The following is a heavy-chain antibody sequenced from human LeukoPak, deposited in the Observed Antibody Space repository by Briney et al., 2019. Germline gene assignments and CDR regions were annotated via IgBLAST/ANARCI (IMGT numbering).Heavy chain of an antibody. V-gene: IGHV3-7*03. CDR3: ARGGGLDV. J-gene: IGHJ6*02. CDR1: GFTFSSYW. CDR2: INHNGNVN. D-gene: IGHD3-16*01. Sequence: GGSLRLSCAASGFTFSSYWMNWARQAPGKGLEWVASINHNGNVNYYVDSVKGRFTISRDNAKNSLYLQMSNLRAEDTAVCVCARGGGLDVWGQGATVTVSS.